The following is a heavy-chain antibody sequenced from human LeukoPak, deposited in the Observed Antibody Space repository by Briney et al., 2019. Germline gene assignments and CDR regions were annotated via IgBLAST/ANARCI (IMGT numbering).Heavy chain of an antibody. Sequence: SETLSLTCTVSGASISSGSYYWSWIRQPAGKGLEWIGRIYTSGSTNYNPSLKSRVALSLDTSKNKFSLKLSSVTAADTAVYYCARYRWLQSGYFDYWGQGTLVTVSS. CDR3: ARYRWLQSGYFDY. D-gene: IGHD5-24*01. J-gene: IGHJ4*02. CDR1: GASISSGSYY. CDR2: IYTSGST. V-gene: IGHV4-61*02.